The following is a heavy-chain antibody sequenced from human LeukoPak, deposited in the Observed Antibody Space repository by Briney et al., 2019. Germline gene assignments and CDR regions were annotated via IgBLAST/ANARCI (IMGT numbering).Heavy chain of an antibody. CDR1: GCTFSSYA. D-gene: IGHD5-24*01. J-gene: IGHJ4*02. Sequence: GRSLRLSCADSGCTFSSYAMHWVRQAPGKGLEWVAVISYDGSNKYYADSVKGRFTISRDNYKNTLYLQMNSLRAEDTAVYYCARGGGLRAYYFDYWGQGTLVTVSS. V-gene: IGHV3-30*04. CDR3: ARGGGLRAYYFDY. CDR2: ISYDGSNK.